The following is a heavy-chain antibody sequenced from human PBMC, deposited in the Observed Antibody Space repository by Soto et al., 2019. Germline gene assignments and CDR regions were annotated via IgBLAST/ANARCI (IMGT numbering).Heavy chain of an antibody. J-gene: IGHJ6*02. D-gene: IGHD5-18*01. CDR1: GFTFSSYG. V-gene: IGHV3-30*18. CDR2: ISYDGSNK. Sequence: GGSLRLSCAASGFTFSSYGMHWVRQAPGKGLEWVAVISYDGSNKYYADSVKGRFTISRDNSKNTLYLQMNSLRAEDTAVYYCAKVKPELNSYGYVTDYYYYGMDVWGQGTTVTVSS. CDR3: AKVKPELNSYGYVTDYYYYGMDV.